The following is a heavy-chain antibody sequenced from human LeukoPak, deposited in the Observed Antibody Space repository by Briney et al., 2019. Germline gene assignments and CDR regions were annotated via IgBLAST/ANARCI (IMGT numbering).Heavy chain of an antibody. D-gene: IGHD2-15*01. CDR2: ISSNGGST. V-gene: IGHV3-64*01. Sequence: PGGSLKLSCAASGFTFSSYAMHWVRQAPGKGLEYVSAISSNGGSTYYANSEKGRFTISRDNSKNTLYLQMGSLRAEDMAVYYCARELVVVVAATTQGAFDIWGQGTMVTVSS. J-gene: IGHJ3*02. CDR1: GFTFSSYA. CDR3: ARELVVVVAATTQGAFDI.